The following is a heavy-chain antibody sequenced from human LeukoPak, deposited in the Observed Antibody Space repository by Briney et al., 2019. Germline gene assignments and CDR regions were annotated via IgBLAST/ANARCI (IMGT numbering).Heavy chain of an antibody. J-gene: IGHJ4*02. Sequence: SETLSLTCTVSGGSISSSSYYWGWIRQPPGKGLEWIGSIYYSGSTCYNPSLKSRVTISVDTSKNQFSLKLSSVTAADTAVYYCARVPPLVTGSYPWDDYWGQGTLVTVSS. CDR1: GGSISSSSYY. CDR2: IYYSGST. V-gene: IGHV4-39*07. CDR3: ARVPPLVTGSYPWDDY. D-gene: IGHD1-26*01.